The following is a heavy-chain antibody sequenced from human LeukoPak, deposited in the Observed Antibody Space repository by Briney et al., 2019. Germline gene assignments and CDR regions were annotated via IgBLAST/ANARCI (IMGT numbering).Heavy chain of an antibody. V-gene: IGHV3-23*01. Sequence: GGSLRLSCAASGFTFSSYAMSWVRQAPGKGLEWASAISGSGGSTYYADSVKGRFTISRDNSKNTLYLQMHSLRAEDTAVYYCANTLSSWFGELTYYFDYWGQGTLVTVSS. CDR2: ISGSGGST. CDR1: GFTFSSYA. J-gene: IGHJ4*02. D-gene: IGHD3-10*01. CDR3: ANTLSSWFGELTYYFDY.